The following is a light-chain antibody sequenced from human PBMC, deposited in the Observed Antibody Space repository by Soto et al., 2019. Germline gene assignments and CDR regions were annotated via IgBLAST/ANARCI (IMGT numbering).Light chain of an antibody. CDR1: QSVSSN. CDR3: QQHSDWPLT. V-gene: IGKV3-11*01. J-gene: IGKJ4*01. CDR2: DAS. Sequence: ELVLIQSPATLSLSPGERATLSCRASQSVSSNLAWYQHNPGQAPRLLIFDASKRATGIPVRFSGSGSGTDFTLTISSLEPEDFTVYYCQQHSDWPLTFGGGTRVEIK.